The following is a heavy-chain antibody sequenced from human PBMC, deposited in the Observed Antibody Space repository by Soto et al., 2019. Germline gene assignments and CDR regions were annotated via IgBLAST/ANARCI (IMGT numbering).Heavy chain of an antibody. Sequence: ASVKVSCKASGYTFTSYYMHWVRQAPGQGLEWMGIIYPSGGSTSYAQKFQGRVTMTRDTSTSTVYMELSSLRSEDTAVYYCARGLLRFLEWLPARASYYYGMDVWSQGTTVTVSS. CDR2: IYPSGGST. V-gene: IGHV1-46*01. D-gene: IGHD3-3*01. J-gene: IGHJ6*02. CDR3: ARGLLRFLEWLPARASYYYGMDV. CDR1: GYTFTSYY.